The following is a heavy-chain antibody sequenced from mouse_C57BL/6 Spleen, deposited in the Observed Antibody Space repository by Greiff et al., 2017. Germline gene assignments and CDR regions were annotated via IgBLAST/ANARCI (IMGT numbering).Heavy chain of an antibody. Sequence: ESGPGLVKPSQSLSLTCSVTGYSITSGYYWNWIRQFPGNKLEWMGYISYDGSNNYNPSLKNRISITRDTSKNQFFLKLNSVTTEDTATYYCASDSNSYAMDYWGQGTSVTVSS. CDR2: ISYDGSN. V-gene: IGHV3-6*01. J-gene: IGHJ4*01. CDR1: GYSITSGYY. CDR3: ASDSNSYAMDY. D-gene: IGHD2-5*01.